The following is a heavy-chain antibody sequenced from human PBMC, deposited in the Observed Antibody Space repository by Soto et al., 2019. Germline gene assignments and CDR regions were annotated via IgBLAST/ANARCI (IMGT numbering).Heavy chain of an antibody. CDR3: TTYSSWKAF. D-gene: IGHD6-6*01. J-gene: IGHJ4*02. CDR2: IKSKTDGGTT. CDR1: SVSNAW. Sequence: SVSNAWMNWVRQAPGKGLEWVGRIKSKTDGGTTDYAAPVKGRFTISRDDSKNTLYLQMNSLKIEDTAMYYCTTYSSWKAFWGQGTLVTVSS. V-gene: IGHV3-15*07.